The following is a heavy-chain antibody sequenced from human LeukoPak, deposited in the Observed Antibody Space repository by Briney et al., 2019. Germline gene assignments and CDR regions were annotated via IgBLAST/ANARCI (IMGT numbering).Heavy chain of an antibody. D-gene: IGHD3-3*01. V-gene: IGHV1-18*01. CDR1: GYTFTSYG. CDR3: ARDQLHDFWSFGGYYYGMDV. J-gene: IGHJ6*02. CDR2: ISAYNGNT. Sequence: GASVKVSCKASGYTFTSYGISWVRQAPGQGLEWMGWISAYNGNTNYAQKLQGRVTMTTDTSTSTAYMELRSLRSDDTAVYYCARDQLHDFWSFGGYYYGMDVWGQGTTVIVSS.